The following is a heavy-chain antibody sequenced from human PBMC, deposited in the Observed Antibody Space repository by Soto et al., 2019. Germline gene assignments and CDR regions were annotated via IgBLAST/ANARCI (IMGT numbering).Heavy chain of an antibody. CDR1: GGSFSGYY. Sequence: SETLSLTCAVYGGSFSGYYWSWIRQPPGKGLEWIGEINHSGSTNYNPSLKSRVTISVDTSKNQFSLKLSSVTAADTAVYYCARGLHYYDSSGYYYAPFDYWGQGTLVTVS. J-gene: IGHJ4*02. V-gene: IGHV4-34*01. D-gene: IGHD3-22*01. CDR2: INHSGST. CDR3: ARGLHYYDSSGYYYAPFDY.